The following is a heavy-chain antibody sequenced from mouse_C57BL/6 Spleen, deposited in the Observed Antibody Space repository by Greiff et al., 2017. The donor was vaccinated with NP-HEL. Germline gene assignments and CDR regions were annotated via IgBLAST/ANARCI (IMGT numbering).Heavy chain of an antibody. J-gene: IGHJ2*01. CDR3: ARDLDGYSHFDY. Sequence: EVKVVESEGGLVQPGSSMKLSCTASGFTFSDYYMAWVRQVPEKGLEWVANINYDGSSTYYLDSLKSRFIISRDNAKNILYLQMSSLKSEDTATYYCARDLDGYSHFDYWGQGTTLTVSS. D-gene: IGHD2-3*01. CDR2: INYDGSST. V-gene: IGHV5-16*01. CDR1: GFTFSDYY.